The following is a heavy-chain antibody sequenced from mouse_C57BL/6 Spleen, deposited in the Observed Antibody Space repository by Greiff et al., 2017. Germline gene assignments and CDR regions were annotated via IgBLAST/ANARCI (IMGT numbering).Heavy chain of an antibody. V-gene: IGHV1-81*01. Sequence: VQLVESGAELARPGASVKLSCKASGYTFTSYGISWVKQRTGQGLEWIGEIYPRSGNTYYNEKFKGKATLTADKSSSTAYMELRSLTSEDSAVYFCAKYYDYDGGYAMDYWGQGTSVTVSS. CDR2: IYPRSGNT. J-gene: IGHJ4*01. CDR3: AKYYDYDGGYAMDY. CDR1: GYTFTSYG. D-gene: IGHD2-4*01.